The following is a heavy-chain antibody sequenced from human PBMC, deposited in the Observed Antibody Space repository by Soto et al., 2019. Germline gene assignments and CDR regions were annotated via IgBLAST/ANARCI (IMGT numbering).Heavy chain of an antibody. Sequence: QVQLVESGGGVVQPGRSLRLSCAASGFTFSSYGMYWMRQAPGKGLEWVAVIWHDGSEKYYADSAKGRFTISRDNSKRTLYLQTNSLRAEDTSVYYCARDYVARDFRGVIHYWGQGTRVTVSS. CDR2: IWHDGSEK. CDR1: GFTFSSYG. J-gene: IGHJ4*02. CDR3: ARDYVARDFRGVIHY. V-gene: IGHV3-33*01. D-gene: IGHD3-10*01.